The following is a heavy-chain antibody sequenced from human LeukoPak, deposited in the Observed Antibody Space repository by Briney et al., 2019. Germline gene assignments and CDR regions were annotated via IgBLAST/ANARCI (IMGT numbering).Heavy chain of an antibody. CDR1: GFTFSSYW. D-gene: IGHD3-3*01. CDR2: INSDGSST. J-gene: IGHJ3*02. Sequence: TGGSLRLSCAASGFTFSSYWMHWVRQAPGKGLVWVSRINSDGSSTSYADSVKGRFTISRDNAKNTLYLQMNSLRAEDTAVYYCALGSYYDFWSGYYFKAFDIWGQGTMVTVSS. V-gene: IGHV3-74*01. CDR3: ALGSYYDFWSGYYFKAFDI.